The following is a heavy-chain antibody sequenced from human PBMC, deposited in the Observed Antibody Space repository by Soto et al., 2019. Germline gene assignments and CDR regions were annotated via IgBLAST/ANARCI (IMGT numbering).Heavy chain of an antibody. Sequence: SETLSLTCAVYGGSFSGYYWSWIRQPPGKGLEWIGEINHSGSTNYSPSLKSRVTISVDTSKNQFSLKLSSVTAAHTAVYYCARAFIAVGSPVLDYWFQGTLVTVSS. D-gene: IGHD6-19*01. CDR3: ARAFIAVGSPVLDY. CDR1: GGSFSGYY. CDR2: INHSGST. J-gene: IGHJ4*02. V-gene: IGHV4-34*01.